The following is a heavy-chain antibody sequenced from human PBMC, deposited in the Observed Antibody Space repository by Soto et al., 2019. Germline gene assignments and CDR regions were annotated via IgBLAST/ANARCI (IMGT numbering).Heavy chain of an antibody. Sequence: SGPTLVNRTQTLTLTCTFSGFSLSTSEMSVSWIRQPPGKALEWLALIDGDDDKYYSTSLKTRLTISKDTSKNQVVLTMTNMDPVDTATYYCARATSYTSSWPSNWFDPWGQGTLVTSPQ. CDR3: ARATSYTSSWPSNWFDP. J-gene: IGHJ5*02. D-gene: IGHD6-13*01. V-gene: IGHV2-70*01. CDR2: IDGDDDK. CDR1: GFSLSTSEMS.